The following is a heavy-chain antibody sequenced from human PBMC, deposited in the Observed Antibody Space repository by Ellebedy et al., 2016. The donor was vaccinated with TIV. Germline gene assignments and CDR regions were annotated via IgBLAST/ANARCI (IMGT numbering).Heavy chain of an antibody. CDR1: GDSITSYY. CDR2: IYTSGTS. D-gene: IGHD1-26*01. J-gene: IGHJ5*02. Sequence: SETLSLTCTVSGDSITSYYWSWFRQPAGKGLEWIGRIYTSGTSNYNPSLKSRVAMSVDTSKKQISLKLSSVTAADTAVYYCARDKLGGPRRWFDPWGQGTLVTVSS. CDR3: ARDKLGGPRRWFDP. V-gene: IGHV4-4*07.